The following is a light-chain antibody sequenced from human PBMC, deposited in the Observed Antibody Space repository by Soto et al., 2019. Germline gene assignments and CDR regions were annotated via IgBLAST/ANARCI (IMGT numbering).Light chain of an antibody. CDR1: QSVSSY. CDR2: DAY. J-gene: IGKJ2*01. Sequence: EIVLTQSPATLSLSPGERATLSCRASQSVSSYLAWYQQKPGQAPRLLIYDAYNRTTAIPARFSGSESGTDFTLTISSLEPEYFAVYYCQQRSNWPSYTVGQGTKLEIK. CDR3: QQRSNWPSYT. V-gene: IGKV3-11*01.